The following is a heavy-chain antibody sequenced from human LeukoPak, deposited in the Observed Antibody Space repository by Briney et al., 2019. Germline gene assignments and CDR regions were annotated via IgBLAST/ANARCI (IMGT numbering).Heavy chain of an antibody. D-gene: IGHD3-10*01. V-gene: IGHV3-23*01. CDR2: ISGSGGST. Sequence: PGGSLRLSCAASGFTFSSYAMTWVRQAPGKGLEWVSVISGSGGSTYYADSVKGRFTISRDNSKNTLDLQMNSLRAEDTAVYYCASGEGTTYYYRSGSYYRLDYWGQGTLVTVSS. CDR1: GFTFSSYA. CDR3: ASGEGTTYYYRSGSYYRLDY. J-gene: IGHJ4*02.